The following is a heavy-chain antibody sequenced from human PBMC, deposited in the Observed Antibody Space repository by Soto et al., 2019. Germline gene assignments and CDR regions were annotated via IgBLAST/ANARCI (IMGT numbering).Heavy chain of an antibody. V-gene: IGHV4-59*01. Sequence: SETLSLTCTVSGVSISSYYWSWIRQPPGKGLEWIGYIYYSGSTNYNPSLKSRVTISVDTSKNQFSLKLSSVTAADTAVYYCARGLYSGYDYGHYYYYYGMDVWGQGTTVTVSS. CDR1: GVSISSYY. CDR2: IYYSGST. D-gene: IGHD5-12*01. J-gene: IGHJ6*02. CDR3: ARGLYSGYDYGHYYYYYGMDV.